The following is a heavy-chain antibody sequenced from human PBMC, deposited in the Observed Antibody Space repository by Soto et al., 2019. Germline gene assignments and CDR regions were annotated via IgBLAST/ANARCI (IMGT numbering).Heavy chain of an antibody. V-gene: IGHV1-69*13. CDR1: GGTFSSYA. CDR3: AAKRKALPTAKKYTYYYYGMAV. J-gene: IGHJ6*02. Sequence: ASVKVSCKASGGTFSSYAISWVRQAPGQGLEWMGGIIPIFGTANYAQKFQSRVTITADESTSTAYMELSSLRSEDRAGYYYAAKRKALPTAKKYTYYYYGMAVWGQGTTVTVSS. D-gene: IGHD4-17*01. CDR2: IIPIFGTA.